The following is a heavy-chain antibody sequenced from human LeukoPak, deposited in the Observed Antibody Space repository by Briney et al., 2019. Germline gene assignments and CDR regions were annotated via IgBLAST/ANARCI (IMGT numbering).Heavy chain of an antibody. CDR2: INPSGGNT. J-gene: IGHJ6*02. D-gene: IGHD3-3*01. Sequence: ASVKVSCKASGYTFTSYYMHWVRQAPGQGLEWMGIINPSGGNTNYAQKLQGRVTMTTDTSTSTAYMELRSLRSDDTAVYYCARGPSYYDFWSGYYTHNDYYYYGMDVWGQGTTVTVSS. V-gene: IGHV1-46*01. CDR3: ARGPSYYDFWSGYYTHNDYYYYGMDV. CDR1: GYTFTSYY.